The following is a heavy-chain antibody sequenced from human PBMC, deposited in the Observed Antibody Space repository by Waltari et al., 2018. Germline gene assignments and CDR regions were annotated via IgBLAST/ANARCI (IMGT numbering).Heavy chain of an antibody. CDR1: GGSFSSYW. Sequence: QVQLQESGPGLVKPSETLSLTCAVSGGSFSSYWWSWIRQPPGKGLEWIWGINGNSRSTNYNPALKSRVTISKDASKNQFSLKLSSVTAADTAVYYCACLGSWNGKFDYWGQGVLVTVSS. CDR2: INGNSRST. V-gene: IGHV4-59*12. J-gene: IGHJ4*02. CDR3: ACLGSWNGKFDY. D-gene: IGHD6-13*01.